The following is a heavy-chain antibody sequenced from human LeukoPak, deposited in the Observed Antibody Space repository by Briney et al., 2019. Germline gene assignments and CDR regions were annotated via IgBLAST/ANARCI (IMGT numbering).Heavy chain of an antibody. J-gene: IGHJ4*02. CDR2: IYYSGST. V-gene: IGHV4-59*01. CDR3: ARSPRYYYDSSGYYYFDY. Sequence: SETLSLTCTVSGGSISSYYWSWIRQPPGKGLEWIGYIYYSGSTNYNPSLKSRVTISVDTSKNQFSLKLSSVTAADTAVYYCARSPRYYYDSSGYYYFDYWGQGTLVTVSS. D-gene: IGHD3-22*01. CDR1: GGSISSYY.